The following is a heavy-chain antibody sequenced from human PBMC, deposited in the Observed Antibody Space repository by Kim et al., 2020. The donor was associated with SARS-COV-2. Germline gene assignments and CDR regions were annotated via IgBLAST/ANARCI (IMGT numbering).Heavy chain of an antibody. Sequence: GGSLRLSCAASGFTVSSNYMSWVRQAPGKGLEWVSVIYSGGSTYYADSVKGRFTVSRDNSKNTLYLQMNSLRAEDTAVYYCARDLFRRDGSTNYYYGMDVWGQGTTVTVSS. D-gene: IGHD5-12*01. CDR2: IYSGGST. CDR1: GFTVSSNY. V-gene: IGHV3-53*01. CDR3: ARDLFRRDGSTNYYYGMDV. J-gene: IGHJ6*02.